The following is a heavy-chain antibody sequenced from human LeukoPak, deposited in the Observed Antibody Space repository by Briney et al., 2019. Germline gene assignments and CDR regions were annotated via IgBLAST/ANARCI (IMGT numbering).Heavy chain of an antibody. D-gene: IGHD3-22*01. CDR2: MNPNSGNT. Sequence: ASVKVSCKASGYTFTSYDINWVRQATGQGLEWMGWMNPNSGNTGYAQKFQGRVTMTRDTSISTAYMELSRLRSDDTAVYYCARDRREYYYDSSGYSAWGQGTLVTVSS. V-gene: IGHV1-8*02. CDR3: ARDRREYYYDSSGYSA. J-gene: IGHJ5*02. CDR1: GYTFTSYD.